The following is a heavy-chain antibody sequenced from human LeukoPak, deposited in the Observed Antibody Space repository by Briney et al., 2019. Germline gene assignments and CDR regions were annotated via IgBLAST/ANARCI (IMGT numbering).Heavy chain of an antibody. V-gene: IGHV3-7*01. J-gene: IGHJ4*02. CDR2: IKQDGSEK. D-gene: IGHD3-10*01. CDR1: EIIFSSYW. Sequence: PGGSQRLSCAASEIIFSSYWMSWVRKAPGKGLEWVANIKQDGSEKYYVDSVKGRFTISRDNAKNSLYLQMNSLRAEDTAVYYCARDGSYYGGGFDYWGQGTLVTVSS. CDR3: ARDGSYYGGGFDY.